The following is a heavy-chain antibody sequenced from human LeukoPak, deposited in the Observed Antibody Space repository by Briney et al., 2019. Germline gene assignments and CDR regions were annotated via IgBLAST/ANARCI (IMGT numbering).Heavy chain of an antibody. CDR2: INWNGGST. CDR3: ARMAIYYDSSGYYFDY. J-gene: IGHJ4*02. CDR1: GFTFDDYG. D-gene: IGHD3-22*01. Sequence: PGGSLRPSCAASGFTFDDYGMSWVRQAPGKGLEWVSGINWNGGSTGYADSVKGRFTISRDNAKNSLYLQMNSLRAEDTALYYCARMAIYYDSSGYYFDYWGQGTLVTVSS. V-gene: IGHV3-20*04.